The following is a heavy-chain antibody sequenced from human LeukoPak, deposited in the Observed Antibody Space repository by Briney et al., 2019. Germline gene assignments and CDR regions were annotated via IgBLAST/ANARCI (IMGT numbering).Heavy chain of an antibody. CDR1: GYTFTGYY. D-gene: IGHD5-18*01. CDR3: ARVGFLRGYSYGYYFDY. CDR2: INPNSGGT. Sequence: ASVKVSCKASGYTFTGYYMHWVRQAPGQGLEWMRWINPNSGGTNYAQKFQGRVTMTRDTSISTAYMELSRLRSDDTAVYYCARVGFLRGYSYGYYFDYRGQGTLVTVSS. J-gene: IGHJ4*02. V-gene: IGHV1-2*02.